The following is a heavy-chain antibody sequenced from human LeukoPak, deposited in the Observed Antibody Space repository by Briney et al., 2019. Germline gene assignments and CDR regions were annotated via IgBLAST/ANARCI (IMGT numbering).Heavy chain of an antibody. D-gene: IGHD6-19*01. CDR1: GFTFSSYT. CDR3: ARDSDSSGWYTFDY. CDR2: ISGSGGST. Sequence: GGSLRLSCAASGFTFSSYTMSWVRQAPGKGLEWVSAISGSGGSTYYADSVKGRFTISRDNSKNTLYLQMNSLRAEDTAVYYCARDSDSSGWYTFDYWGQGTLVTVSS. V-gene: IGHV3-23*01. J-gene: IGHJ4*02.